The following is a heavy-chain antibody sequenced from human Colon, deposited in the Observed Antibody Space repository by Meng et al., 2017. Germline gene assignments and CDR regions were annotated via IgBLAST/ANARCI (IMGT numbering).Heavy chain of an antibody. CDR1: DASISKSNFY. Sequence: QLQLQESGPGLLKPSETQSLTCTVSDASISKSNFYWGWICQPPGKGLEWIGEITHRGSSAYNPSLKSRVSMSIDKSKNQFSLKLTSVTAADTAVYHCLRGSGGSVWGQGTLVTVSS. V-gene: IGHV4-39*07. D-gene: IGHD3-10*01. J-gene: IGHJ1*01. CDR2: ITHRGSS. CDR3: LRGSGGSV.